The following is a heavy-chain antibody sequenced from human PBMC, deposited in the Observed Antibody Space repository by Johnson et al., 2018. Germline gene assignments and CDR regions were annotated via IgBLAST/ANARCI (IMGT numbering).Heavy chain of an antibody. J-gene: IGHJ6*03. Sequence: QVQLVQSGGGLVQPGGSLRLSCAASGFTFSSYAMHWVRQAPGKGLEYVSAISSNGGSTYYADSVRGRFTIPRDNAKNSLDLQRNSLRAEDTAVYYCAREGNGVVVVAATQHYYYYMDVWGKGTTVTVSS. CDR3: AREGNGVVVVAATQHYYYYMDV. CDR1: GFTFSSYA. CDR2: ISSNGGST. V-gene: IGHV3-64*04. D-gene: IGHD2-15*01.